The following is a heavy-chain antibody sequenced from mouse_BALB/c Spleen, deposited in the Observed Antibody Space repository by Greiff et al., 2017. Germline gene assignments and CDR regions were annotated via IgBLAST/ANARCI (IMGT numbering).Heavy chain of an antibody. D-gene: IGHD2-4*01. CDR1: GFTFNTYA. V-gene: IGHV10-1*02. Sequence: EVKLMESGGGLVQPKGSLKLSCAASGFTFNTYAMNWVRQAPGKGLEWVARIRSKSNNYATYYADSVKDRFTISRDDSQSMLYLQMNNLKTEDTAMYYCVRHRNYYYDYGGPYVMDYWGQGTSVTVSS. CDR3: VRHRNYYYDYGGPYVMDY. J-gene: IGHJ4*01. CDR2: IRSKSNNYAT.